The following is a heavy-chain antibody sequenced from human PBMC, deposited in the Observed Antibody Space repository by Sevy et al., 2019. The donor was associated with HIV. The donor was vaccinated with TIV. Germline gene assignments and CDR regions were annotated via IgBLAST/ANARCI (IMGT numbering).Heavy chain of an antibody. CDR1: GGSFSGYY. CDR2: INHSGST. Sequence: SETLSLTCAVYGGSFSGYYWSWIRQPPGKGLEWIGEINHSGSTNYNPTLKSRVTISVDTSKNQFSLKLSSVTAADTAVYYCARAIAMYSSSWREKYYFDYWGQGTLVTVSS. J-gene: IGHJ4*02. D-gene: IGHD6-13*01. CDR3: ARAIAMYSSSWREKYYFDY. V-gene: IGHV4-34*01.